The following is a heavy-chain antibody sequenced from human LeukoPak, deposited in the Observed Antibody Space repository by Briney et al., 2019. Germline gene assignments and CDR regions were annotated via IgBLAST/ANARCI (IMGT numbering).Heavy chain of an antibody. CDR1: GFSFDDYG. Sequence: GGSLRLSCAASGFSFDDYGMHWVRQAPGKGLEWVSLISGDGGSTYYVDSVKGRFTTSRDNSKNSLYLQMNSLRTEDTALYYCAKDSSSWYHYWGQGTLVTVSS. J-gene: IGHJ4*02. CDR2: ISGDGGST. V-gene: IGHV3-43*02. D-gene: IGHD6-13*01. CDR3: AKDSSSWYHY.